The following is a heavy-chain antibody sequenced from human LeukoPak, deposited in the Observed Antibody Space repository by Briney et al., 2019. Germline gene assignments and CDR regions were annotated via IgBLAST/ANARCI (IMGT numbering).Heavy chain of an antibody. D-gene: IGHD3-3*01. CDR1: GFTFSGYP. CDR2: ISYDGSNK. V-gene: IGHV3-30-3*01. Sequence: GGSLRLSCAASGFTFSGYPIHWVRQAPGKGLEWVAVISYDGSNKYYADSVKGRFTISRDNSKNTLYLQMNSLRAEDTAVYYCARMSGSRLPGNWGQGTLVTVSS. CDR3: ARMSGSRLPGN. J-gene: IGHJ4*02.